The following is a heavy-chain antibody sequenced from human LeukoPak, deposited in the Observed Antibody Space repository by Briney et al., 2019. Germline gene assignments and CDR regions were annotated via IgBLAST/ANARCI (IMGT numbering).Heavy chain of an antibody. CDR1: GFTFSSYG. J-gene: IGHJ6*02. V-gene: IGHV3-33*06. Sequence: PGGSLRLSCAASGFTFSSYGMHWVRQAPGKGLEWVAVIWYDGSNKYYADSVKGRFTISRDNSKNTLYLQMNSLRAEDTAVYYCAKLDHYGDYAYYYYGMDVWGQGTTVTVSS. CDR3: AKLDHYGDYAYYYYGMDV. CDR2: IWYDGSNK. D-gene: IGHD4-17*01.